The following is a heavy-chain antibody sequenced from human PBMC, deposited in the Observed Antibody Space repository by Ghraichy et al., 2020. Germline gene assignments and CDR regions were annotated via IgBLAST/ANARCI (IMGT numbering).Heavy chain of an antibody. V-gene: IGHV4-59*01. D-gene: IGHD5-18*01. CDR1: GGSISNYY. CDR2: IYHSGST. CDR3: ATDSYGNDNYGMDV. Sequence: TLSLTCTVSGGSISNYYWSWIRQPPGKGLEWIGYIYHSGSTNYNPSLKSRVTISVDMSKNQLSLKLSSVTGADTAVYYCATDSYGNDNYGMDVWGQGTTVTVSS. J-gene: IGHJ6*02.